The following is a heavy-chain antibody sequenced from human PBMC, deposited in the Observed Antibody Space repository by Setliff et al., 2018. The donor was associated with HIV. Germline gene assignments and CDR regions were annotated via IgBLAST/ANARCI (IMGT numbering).Heavy chain of an antibody. Sequence: SETLSLTCTVSGVSITSHYWSWIRQTPGTGLEWIGYIYYSGTTNYNPSLKSRVTISVDMSKNQFSLRLRSVTAAGTTVYYCARGGYYDFWSPYYIDVWGKGTTVTVSS. J-gene: IGHJ6*03. CDR1: GVSITSHY. V-gene: IGHV4-59*11. D-gene: IGHD3-3*01. CDR3: ARGGYYDFWSPYYIDV. CDR2: IYYSGTT.